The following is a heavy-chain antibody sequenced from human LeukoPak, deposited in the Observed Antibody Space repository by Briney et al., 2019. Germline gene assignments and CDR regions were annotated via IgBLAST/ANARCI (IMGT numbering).Heavy chain of an antibody. CDR1: GMTFSSFW. D-gene: IGHD6-13*01. CDR2: IKPDVSEK. J-gene: IGHJ4*02. CDR3: ARGIVAVGNLDY. V-gene: IGHV3-7*04. Sequence: GGSLRLSCAASGMTFSSFWMSWVRQAPGKGLEWVAHIKPDVSEKYYLDSVKGRFTVSRDNAKNSLYLQMNSLRAEDTAVYYCARGIVAVGNLDYWGQGTLVTVSS.